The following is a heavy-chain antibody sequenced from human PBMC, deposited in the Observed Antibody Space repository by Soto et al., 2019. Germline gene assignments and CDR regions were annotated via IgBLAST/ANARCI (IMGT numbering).Heavy chain of an antibody. V-gene: IGHV5-51*01. CDR2: IYLGDSDT. Sequence: GESLKISCKGSGYSFTSYWIGWVRQMPGKGLEWMGIIYLGDSDTRYSPSFQGQVTISADKSISTAYLQWSSLKASDTAMYYCARHEYYDFWSGYRLRSPSGGGMDVWGQGTTVTVSS. CDR1: GYSFTSYW. CDR3: ARHEYYDFWSGYRLRSPSGGGMDV. J-gene: IGHJ6*02. D-gene: IGHD3-3*01.